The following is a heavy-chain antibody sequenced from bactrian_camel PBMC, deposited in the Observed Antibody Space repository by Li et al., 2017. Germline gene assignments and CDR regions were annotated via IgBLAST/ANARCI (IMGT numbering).Heavy chain of an antibody. J-gene: IGHJ4*01. CDR2: INAFGAAT. V-gene: IGHV3S1*01. D-gene: IGHD6*01. CDR3: ATGYGSSSLSNP. CDR1: GYTASRFC. Sequence: HVQLVESGGGSVQAGGSLRLSCTASGYTASRFCMAWVRQAPGKGLEWVPSINAFGAATYYADSVKGRFTVSRDNAKNTMYLQMNNLIPEDTALYYCATGYGSSSLSNPRGQGTQVTVS.